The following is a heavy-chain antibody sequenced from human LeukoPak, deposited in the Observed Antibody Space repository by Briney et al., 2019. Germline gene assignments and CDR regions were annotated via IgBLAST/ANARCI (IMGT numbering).Heavy chain of an antibody. D-gene: IGHD6-19*01. J-gene: IGHJ6*03. CDR1: GFTFSSYA. Sequence: GRSLRLSCAASGFTFSSYAMHWVRQAPGKGLEWVAVISYDGSNKYYADSVKGRFTISRDNSKNTLYLQMNSLRAEDTAVYYCARDRQWLGYYYYMDVWGKGTTVTVSS. CDR3: ARDRQWLGYYYYMDV. V-gene: IGHV3-30-3*01. CDR2: ISYDGSNK.